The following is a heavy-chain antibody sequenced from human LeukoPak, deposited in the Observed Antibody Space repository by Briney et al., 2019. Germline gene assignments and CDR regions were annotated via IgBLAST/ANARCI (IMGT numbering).Heavy chain of an antibody. CDR2: INTDGSST. Sequence: GGSLRLSCAASGFTFSSYWMHWVRQAPGKGLLWVSRINTDGSSTSYADSVKGRFTISRDNAKNTLYLQMNSLRAEDTAVYYCARVAVPAATIDYWGQGTLVTVSS. CDR3: ARVAVPAATIDY. D-gene: IGHD2-2*01. J-gene: IGHJ4*02. V-gene: IGHV3-74*01. CDR1: GFTFSSYW.